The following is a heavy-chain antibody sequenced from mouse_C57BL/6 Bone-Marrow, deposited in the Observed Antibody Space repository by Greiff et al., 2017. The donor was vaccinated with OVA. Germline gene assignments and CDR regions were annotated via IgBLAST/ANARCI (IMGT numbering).Heavy chain of an antibody. Sequence: EVQLQQSGPELVKPGASVKISCKASGYSFTGYYMHWVKQSHGNILDWIGSIYPYNGVSSYNQKFKGKATLTVDKSSSTSYMELRGQKSEDSAVYYCARREYRSGYDYWGQGTTLTVSS. CDR3: ARREYRSGYDY. J-gene: IGHJ2*01. D-gene: IGHD5-1*01. V-gene: IGHV1-31*01. CDR1: GYSFTGYY. CDR2: IYPYNGVS.